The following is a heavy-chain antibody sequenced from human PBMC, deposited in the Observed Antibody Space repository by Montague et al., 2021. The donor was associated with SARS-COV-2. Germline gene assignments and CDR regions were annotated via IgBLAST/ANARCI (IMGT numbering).Heavy chain of an antibody. CDR2: IYYSGST. V-gene: IGHV4-31*03. J-gene: IGHJ5*02. CDR3: ARLTAGYCSGGSCYWGTGFDA. CDR1: GGSISSGGYY. Sequence: TLSLTCTVSGGSISSGGYYWSWIRQHPGKGLEWIGYIYYSGSTYYNPSLKSRVTISVDTSKNQLSLKLSSVTAADTALYYCARLTAGYCSGGSCYWGTGFDAWGQGTLVTVSS. D-gene: IGHD2-15*01.